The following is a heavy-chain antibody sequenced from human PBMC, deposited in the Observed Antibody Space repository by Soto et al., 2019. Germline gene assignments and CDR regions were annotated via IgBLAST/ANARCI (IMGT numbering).Heavy chain of an antibody. V-gene: IGHV4-59*01. CDR2: IYYSGST. Sequence: SETLSLTCTVSGGSISSYYWSWIRQPPGKGLEWIGYIYYSGSTNYNPSLKSRVTISVDTSKNQFSLKLSSVTAADTAVYYCARVPVWGGLWPHYYYMDVWGKGTTVTVSS. CDR3: ARVPVWGGLWPHYYYMDV. D-gene: IGHD3-16*01. J-gene: IGHJ6*03. CDR1: GGSISSYY.